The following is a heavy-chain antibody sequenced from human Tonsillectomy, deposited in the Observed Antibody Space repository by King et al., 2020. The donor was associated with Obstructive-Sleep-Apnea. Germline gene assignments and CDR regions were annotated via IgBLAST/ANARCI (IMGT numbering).Heavy chain of an antibody. CDR2: INHSGST. CDR1: GGSFSGYY. CDR3: AGLDHGSSWYDFDY. V-gene: IGHV4-34*01. D-gene: IGHD6-13*01. Sequence: VQLQQWGAGLLKPSETLSLTCAVYGGSFSGYYWSWIRQSPGKGLEWIGEINHSGSTNYSPSLKSRVSISVDTSKNQFSLKMRSVTAADTAVYYCAGLDHGSSWYDFDYWGQGTLATVSS. J-gene: IGHJ4*02.